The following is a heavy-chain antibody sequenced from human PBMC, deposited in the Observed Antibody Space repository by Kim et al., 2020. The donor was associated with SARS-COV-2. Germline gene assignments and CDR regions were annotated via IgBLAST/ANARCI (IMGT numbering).Heavy chain of an antibody. J-gene: IGHJ4*02. CDR2: IYYSGST. Sequence: SETLSLTCTVSGGSISSSSYYWGWIRQPPGKGLEWIGSIYYSGSTYYNPSLKSRVTISVDTSKNQFSLKLSSVTAADTAVYYCARKGYYGSGSYYNFDYWGQGTLVTVSS. D-gene: IGHD3-10*01. CDR1: GGSISSSSYY. V-gene: IGHV4-39*01. CDR3: ARKGYYGSGSYYNFDY.